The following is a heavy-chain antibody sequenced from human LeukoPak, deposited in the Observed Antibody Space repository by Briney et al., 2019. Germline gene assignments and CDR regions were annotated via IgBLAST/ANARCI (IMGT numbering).Heavy chain of an antibody. D-gene: IGHD3-10*01. CDR2: IYTSGST. Sequence: HSETLSLTCTVSGDSISNYYWSWIRQPAGKGLEWIGRIYTSGSTNYNPSLKSRVTMSVDTSKNQFSLKLSSVTAADTAVYYCVRGGYYYGPSDWGQGTLVTVSS. V-gene: IGHV4-4*07. CDR1: GDSISNYY. J-gene: IGHJ4*02. CDR3: VRGGYYYGPSD.